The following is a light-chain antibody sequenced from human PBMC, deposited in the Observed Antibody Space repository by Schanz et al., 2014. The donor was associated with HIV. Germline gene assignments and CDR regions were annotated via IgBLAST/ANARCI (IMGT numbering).Light chain of an antibody. CDR1: QSVSDNY. CDR3: QQYNDWPPIT. J-gene: IGKJ5*01. Sequence: EIVLTQSPATLSLSPGERATLSCRASQSVSDNYLAWYQQRPGQAPRLLIYDASSRATGIPDRFSGSGSGTEFTLTISSLQSEDFAVYFCQQYNDWPPITFGQGTRLE. CDR2: DAS. V-gene: IGKV3D-15*01.